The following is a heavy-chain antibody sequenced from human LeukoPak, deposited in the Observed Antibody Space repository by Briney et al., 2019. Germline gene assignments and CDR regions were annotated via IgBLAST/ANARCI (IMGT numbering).Heavy chain of an antibody. J-gene: IGHJ4*02. D-gene: IGHD6-13*01. CDR3: AKAPMEDSWYIHFDY. CDR1: GFTFSSYA. V-gene: IGHV3-23*01. Sequence: GGSLRLSCAASGFTFSSYAMSWVRQAPGKGLEWVSTITNSGDNTYYADSVKGRFTISRDNSKNTLYLQINSLRAEDTATYYCAKAPMEDSWYIHFDYWGQGTLVTVSS. CDR2: ITNSGDNT.